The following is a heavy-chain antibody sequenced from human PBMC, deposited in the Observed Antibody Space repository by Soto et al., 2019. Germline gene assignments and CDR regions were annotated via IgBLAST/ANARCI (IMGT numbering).Heavy chain of an antibody. D-gene: IGHD2-2*02. CDR2: IYTSGST. V-gene: IGHV4-4*07. Sequence: QVQLQESGPGLVKPSETLSLTCTVSGGSISSYYWSWIRQPAGKGLEWIGRIYTSGSTNYNPSLKSRVTMSGDTSKNPFSLKLSSVTAADTAVYYCAIRTAEDIGVVPAAIPHGGGFDYWGQGTLVTVSS. CDR1: GGSISSYY. J-gene: IGHJ4*02. CDR3: AIRTAEDIGVVPAAIPHGGGFDY.